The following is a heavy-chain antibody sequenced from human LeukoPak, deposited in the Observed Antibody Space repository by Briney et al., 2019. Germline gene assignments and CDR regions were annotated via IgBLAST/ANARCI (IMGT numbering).Heavy chain of an antibody. CDR3: ATQGEMATITN. D-gene: IGHD5-24*01. CDR1: GYSISSGYY. V-gene: IGHV4-38-2*02. CDR2: IYHSGST. J-gene: IGHJ4*02. Sequence: SETLSLTCTVSGYSISSGYYWGWIRQPPGKGLEWIGSIYHSGSTYYNPSLKSRVTISVDTSKNQFSLKLSSVTAADTAVYYCATQGEMATITNWGQGTLVTVSS.